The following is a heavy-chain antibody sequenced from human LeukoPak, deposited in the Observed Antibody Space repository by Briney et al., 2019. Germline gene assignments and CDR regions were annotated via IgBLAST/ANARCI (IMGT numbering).Heavy chain of an antibody. J-gene: IGHJ4*02. D-gene: IGHD1-26*01. CDR2: INPDSGDT. V-gene: IGHV1-2*02. CDR1: AYTFTGYY. Sequence: ASVKVSCKTSAYTFTGYYMYWVRQAPGQGLEWMGWINPDSGDTNFAQKFQGRVTMTRDTSISTAYMELSSLTSDDTAIYYCARERINSGSYSEALDYWGQGTLVTVSS. CDR3: ARERINSGSYSEALDY.